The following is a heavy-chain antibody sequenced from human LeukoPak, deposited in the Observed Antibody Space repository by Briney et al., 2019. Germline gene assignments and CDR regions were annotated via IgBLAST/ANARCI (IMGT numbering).Heavy chain of an antibody. CDR1: GYTFTSYG. V-gene: IGHV1-18*01. D-gene: IGHD3-9*01. Sequence: ASVKVSCKASGYTFTSYGISWVRQAPGQGLEWMGWISAYNGNTNYAQKLQGRVTMTTDTSTSTAYMELRGLRSDDTAVYYCARDSLRYFDWLLPYYFDYWGQGTLVTVSS. J-gene: IGHJ4*02. CDR3: ARDSLRYFDWLLPYYFDY. CDR2: ISAYNGNT.